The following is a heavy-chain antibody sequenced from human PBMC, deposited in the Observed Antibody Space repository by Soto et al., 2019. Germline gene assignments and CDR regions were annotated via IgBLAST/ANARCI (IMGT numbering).Heavy chain of an antibody. J-gene: IGHJ4*02. CDR1: GLTFNTYA. D-gene: IGHD4-17*01. V-gene: IGHV3-30-3*01. Sequence: GGSLRLSCAASGLTFNTYAMHWVRQAPGKGLEWVAFISYDGSNKYYADSVKGRFTISRDNSKNTLYLQMNSLRTEDTAVYYCARDNYGLDYWGQGTLVTVSS. CDR2: ISYDGSNK. CDR3: ARDNYGLDY.